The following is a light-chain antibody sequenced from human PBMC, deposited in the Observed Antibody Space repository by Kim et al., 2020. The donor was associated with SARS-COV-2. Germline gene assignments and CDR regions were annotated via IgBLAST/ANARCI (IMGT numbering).Light chain of an antibody. V-gene: IGLV2-18*02. Sequence: QSALTQPPSVSGSPGQSVTISCTGTSSDVGTYSRVSWYQQSPGTAPKLMIYEVNDRPSGVPYRFSGSKSGNTASLTISGLQAGDEADYYCSSYTSSNIYVFGTGTKVTVL. CDR2: EVN. CDR3: SSYTSSNIYV. CDR1: SSDVGTYSR. J-gene: IGLJ1*01.